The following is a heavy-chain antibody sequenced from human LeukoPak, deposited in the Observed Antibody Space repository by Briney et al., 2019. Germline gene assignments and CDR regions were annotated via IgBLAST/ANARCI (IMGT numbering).Heavy chain of an antibody. CDR2: IYSGGST. V-gene: IGHV3-66*01. CDR3: AREKLYYYDSSGEGYFDY. D-gene: IGHD3-22*01. Sequence: RAGGSLRLSCAASGFTVSSNYMSWVRQAPGKGLEWVSVIYSGGSTYYADSVKGRFTISRDNSKNTLYPQMNSLRAEDTAVYYCAREKLYYYDSSGEGYFDYWGQGTLVTVSS. J-gene: IGHJ4*02. CDR1: GFTVSSNY.